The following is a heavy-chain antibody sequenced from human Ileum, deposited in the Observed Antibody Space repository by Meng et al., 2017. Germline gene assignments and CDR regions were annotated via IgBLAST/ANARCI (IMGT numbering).Heavy chain of an antibody. CDR3: ARGGLVRMNYYYGMDV. D-gene: IGHD6-19*01. CDR1: GFTFASFW. V-gene: IGHV3-7*01. Sequence: GGSLRLSCATPGFTFASFWMTWVRQAPGKGLEWVANIKQDGSEKYYVDSVKGRFTISRDNTKKLVYLEMNSLRAEDAGIYYCARGGLVRMNYYYGMDVWGQGTTVTVSS. J-gene: IGHJ6*02. CDR2: IKQDGSEK.